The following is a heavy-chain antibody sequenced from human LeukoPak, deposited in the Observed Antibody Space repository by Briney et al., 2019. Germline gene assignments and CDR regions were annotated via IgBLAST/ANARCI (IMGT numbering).Heavy chain of an antibody. Sequence: SETLSLTCTVSGGSISTSSYSWGWIRQPPGEGLEWIGSIYSGGSTYYNPSLKSRVTFSVDTSNNQFSLKLNSVTAADTSLYFCARQVYRGSGHSSGYYGPYFDYWGQGTLVTVSS. CDR2: IYSGGST. CDR3: ARQVYRGSGHSSGYYGPYFDY. D-gene: IGHD3-22*01. CDR1: GGSISTSSYS. J-gene: IGHJ4*02. V-gene: IGHV4-39*01.